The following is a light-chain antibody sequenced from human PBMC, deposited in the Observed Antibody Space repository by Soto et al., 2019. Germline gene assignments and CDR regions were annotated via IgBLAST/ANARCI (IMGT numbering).Light chain of an antibody. CDR3: QQYYGLPPLT. J-gene: IGKJ5*01. CDR2: HAS. V-gene: IGKV1-33*01. CDR1: QNITNN. Sequence: DIQMTQSPSSLSASIGDRVTITCQASQNITNNLSWYQQKPGKAPNLLIYHASKLAKGVTSRFSGSGSGTDFSFIITSLQREDLATYYCQQYYGLPPLTFGQGTRQEIK.